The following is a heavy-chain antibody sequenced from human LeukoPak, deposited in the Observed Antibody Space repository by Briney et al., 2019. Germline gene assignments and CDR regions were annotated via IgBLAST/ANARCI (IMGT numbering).Heavy chain of an antibody. D-gene: IGHD6-19*01. CDR3: ARPGGRSGLAEYFQY. CDR2: INHSGST. V-gene: IGHV4-34*01. J-gene: IGHJ1*01. Sequence: TSETLSLTCAVYGGSFSTYYWSWISHPPGKGLEWVGEINHSGSTNYNPSLKSRVTISIDTSKNQFSLKLTSVTAADTAVYYCARPGGRSGLAEYFQYWGQGTLVTVSS. CDR1: GGSFSTYY.